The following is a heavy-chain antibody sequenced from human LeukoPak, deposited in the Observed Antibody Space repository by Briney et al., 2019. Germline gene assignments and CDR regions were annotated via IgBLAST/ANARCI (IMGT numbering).Heavy chain of an antibody. Sequence: SETLSLTCTVSGGSISSYYWSWIRQPPGKGLEWIGSIYYSGNTYYNPSPKSRVTISVDTSKNQFSLKLSSVTAADTSVYYCARLISGYRGPSDYWGQGTLVTVSS. D-gene: IGHD3-22*01. CDR2: IYYSGNT. V-gene: IGHV4-39*01. CDR3: ARLISGYRGPSDY. J-gene: IGHJ4*02. CDR1: GGSISSYY.